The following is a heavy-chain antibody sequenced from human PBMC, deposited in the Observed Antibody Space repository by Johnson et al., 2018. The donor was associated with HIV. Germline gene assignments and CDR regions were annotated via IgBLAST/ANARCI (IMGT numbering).Heavy chain of an antibody. J-gene: IGHJ3*02. V-gene: IGHV3-30*03. Sequence: QMLLVESGGGVVQPGRSLRLSCAASGFTFSSYGMHWVRQAPGKGLEWVAVISYDGSNKYYVDSVKGRFTISRDNAKNSLYLQMNSLRAEDTAVYYCARDLYWTLWFGDAFDIWGQGTMVTVSS. D-gene: IGHD3-10*01. CDR3: ARDLYWTLWFGDAFDI. CDR2: ISYDGSNK. CDR1: GFTFSSYG.